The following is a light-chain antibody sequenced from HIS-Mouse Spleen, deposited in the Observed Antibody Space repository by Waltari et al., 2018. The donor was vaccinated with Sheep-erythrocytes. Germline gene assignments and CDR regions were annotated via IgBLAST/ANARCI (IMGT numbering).Light chain of an antibody. Sequence: DIQMTQSPSSLSASVGDRVTITCRASQSISSYLNWYQQKPGKEPKRLIYGASSLQSGVPSRCSGSGYGTDFTLTISSLQPEDVATYYCQQSYSTPYTFGQGTKLEIK. V-gene: IGKV1-39*01. J-gene: IGKJ2*01. CDR2: GAS. CDR3: QQSYSTPYT. CDR1: QSISSY.